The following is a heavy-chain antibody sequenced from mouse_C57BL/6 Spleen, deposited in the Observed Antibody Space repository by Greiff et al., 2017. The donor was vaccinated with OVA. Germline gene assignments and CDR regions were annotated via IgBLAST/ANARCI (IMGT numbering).Heavy chain of an antibody. CDR2: ISYDGSN. Sequence: EVKLQESGPGLVKPSQSLSLTCSVTGYSITSGYYWNWIRQFPGNKLEWMGYISYDGSNNYNPSLKNRISITRDTSKNQFFLKLNSVTTEDTATYYCARGGYYSYAMDYWGQGTSVTVSS. CDR3: ARGGYYSYAMDY. J-gene: IGHJ4*01. V-gene: IGHV3-6*01. D-gene: IGHD2-3*01. CDR1: GYSITSGYY.